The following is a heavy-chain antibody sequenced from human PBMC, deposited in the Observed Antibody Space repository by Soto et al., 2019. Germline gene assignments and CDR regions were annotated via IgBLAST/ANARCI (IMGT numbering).Heavy chain of an antibody. CDR1: GGSISSSSYY. V-gene: IGHV4-39*01. CDR2: IHYSGST. Sequence: PSETLSLTCTVSGGSISSSSYYWSWIRQPPGKGLEWIGSIHYSGSTYYNPSLKSRVSISVDTSKNQFSLKLSSVTAADTAVYYCARPVTGYHNYYDYWGQGALVTVSS. D-gene: IGHD3-9*01. J-gene: IGHJ4*02. CDR3: ARPVTGYHNYYDY.